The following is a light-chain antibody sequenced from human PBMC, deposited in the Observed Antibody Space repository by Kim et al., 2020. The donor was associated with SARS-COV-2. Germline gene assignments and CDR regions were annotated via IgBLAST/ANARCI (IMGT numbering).Light chain of an antibody. CDR1: SIDVGNYNR. V-gene: IGLV2-18*02. J-gene: IGLJ1*01. CDR2: EVS. CDR3: SSYTSSASYV. Sequence: GQEGTNSCTGTSIDVGNYNRVSWYQQPPGTAPKLISYEVSNRPSGVPDRFSGSKSGNTASLTISGLQAEDETDYYCSSYTSSASYVFGTGTKVTVL.